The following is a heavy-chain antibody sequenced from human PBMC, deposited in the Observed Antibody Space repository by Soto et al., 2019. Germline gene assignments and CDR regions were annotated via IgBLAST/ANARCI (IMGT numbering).Heavy chain of an antibody. CDR1: GDNFTDYY. Sequence: QVQLVQSGAEVKKPGASVKLSCKASGDNFTDYYLHWVRQAPGQGLEWMGWINLDSGGTQYAQKFKGWVTMTRDTSVSTAYMELNGLKSDDTAVIYCAKDLHGSQKKDYYIMDVWGQGTTVTVSS. J-gene: IGHJ6*02. V-gene: IGHV1-2*04. CDR3: AKDLHGSQKKDYYIMDV. D-gene: IGHD6-25*01. CDR2: INLDSGGT.